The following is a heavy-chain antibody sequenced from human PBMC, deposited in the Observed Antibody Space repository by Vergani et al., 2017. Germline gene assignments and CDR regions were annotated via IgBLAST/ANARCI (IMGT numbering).Heavy chain of an antibody. D-gene: IGHD6-6*01. Sequence: QGQLQESGPGLVKPSQTLSLTCTVSGGSSSTVGQSWTCLRQSAGKGLEWIGRIYTSGATNYNPSLRSRAIMSVDTSKNQFSLKLSSVTAADTAVYYCAREYSSLVAFLAYWGQGTLVTVSS. CDR2: IYTSGAT. V-gene: IGHV4-61*02. CDR3: AREYSSLVAFLAY. J-gene: IGHJ4*02. CDR1: GGSSSTVGQS.